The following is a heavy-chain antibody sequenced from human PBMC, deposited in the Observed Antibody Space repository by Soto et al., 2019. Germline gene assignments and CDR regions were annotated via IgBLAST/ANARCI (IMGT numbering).Heavy chain of an antibody. CDR1: GGSFSGYY. CDR2: INHSGST. V-gene: IGHV4-34*01. D-gene: IGHD2-2*02. Sequence: QVQLQQWGAGLLKPSETLSLTCAVYGGSFSGYYWSWIRQPPGKGLEWIGEINHSGSTNYNPSLKSRVTISVETSKNQFSLKLSSVTAADTAVYYCARGRAGDIVVVPAAIGTAFDYWGQGTLVTVSS. CDR3: ARGRAGDIVVVPAAIGTAFDY. J-gene: IGHJ4*02.